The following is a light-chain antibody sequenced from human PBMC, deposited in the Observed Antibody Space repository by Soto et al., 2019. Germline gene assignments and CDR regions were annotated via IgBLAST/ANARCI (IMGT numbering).Light chain of an antibody. CDR2: GAS. CDR1: QDMSTY. V-gene: IGKV1-9*01. Sequence: DIQLTQSPSFLSASVGDRVTISCRASQDMSTYVAWYQQKPGEAPKLLIYGASTLRSGVPSRFSGSESGAVFTLTISSLEPEDFAVYYCQQRSNWPITFGQGTRLEIK. CDR3: QQRSNWPIT. J-gene: IGKJ5*01.